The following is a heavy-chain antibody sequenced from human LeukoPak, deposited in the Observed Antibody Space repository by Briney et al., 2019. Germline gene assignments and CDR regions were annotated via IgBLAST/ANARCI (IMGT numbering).Heavy chain of an antibody. D-gene: IGHD3-3*01. CDR2: ISAYNGNT. CDR1: GYTFTSYG. V-gene: IGHV1-18*01. Sequence: ASVKVSCKASGYTFTSYGISWVRQAPGQGLEWMGWISAYNGNTNDAQKLQGRVTMTTDTSTSTAYMELRSLRSDDTAVYYCAREGKTASYYDFWSGYNWFDPWGQGTLVTVSS. CDR3: AREGKTASYYDFWSGYNWFDP. J-gene: IGHJ5*02.